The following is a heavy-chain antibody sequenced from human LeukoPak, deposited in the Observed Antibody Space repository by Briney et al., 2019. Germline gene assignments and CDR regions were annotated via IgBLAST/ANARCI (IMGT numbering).Heavy chain of an antibody. CDR1: GGSISSGDYY. V-gene: IGHV4-61*08. D-gene: IGHD5-18*01. J-gene: IGHJ6*02. CDR3: ARADSYGYYYYYGMDV. CDR2: IYYSGST. Sequence: SETLSLTCTVSGGSISSGDYYWSWIRQPPGKGLEWIGYIYYSGSTNYNPSLKSRVTISVDTSKNQFSLKLSSVTAADTAVYYCARADSYGYYYYYGMDVWGQGTTVTVSS.